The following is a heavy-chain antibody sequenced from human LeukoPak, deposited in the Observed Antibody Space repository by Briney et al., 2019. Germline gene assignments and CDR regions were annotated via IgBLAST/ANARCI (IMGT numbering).Heavy chain of an antibody. D-gene: IGHD5-12*01. CDR2: INHSGST. Sequence: SETLSLTCAVYGGPFSGYYWSWIRQPPGKGLEWIGEINHSGSTNYNPSLKSRVTISVDTSKNQFSLKLSSVTAADTAVYYCARGRATARFDYWGQEPLVPVSS. J-gene: IGHJ4*02. V-gene: IGHV4-34*01. CDR3: ARGRATARFDY. CDR1: GGPFSGYY.